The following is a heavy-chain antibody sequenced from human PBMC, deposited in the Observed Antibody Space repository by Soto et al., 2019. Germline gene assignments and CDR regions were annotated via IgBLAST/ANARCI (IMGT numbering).Heavy chain of an antibody. CDR2: ISSSGGDT. CDR1: GFNFSNYA. J-gene: IGHJ4*02. Sequence: DVQLLESGRDLVQPGGSLRLSCAASGFNFSNYAMSWVRQAPGKGLEWVSTISSSGGDTDYAASVKGRVTISRVNSQSTRYLQMNNLKADDTAVYFCAKTHRAVASTNYFDFWGQGTLVTVSS. CDR3: AKTHRAVASTNYFDF. V-gene: IGHV3-23*01. D-gene: IGHD2-15*01.